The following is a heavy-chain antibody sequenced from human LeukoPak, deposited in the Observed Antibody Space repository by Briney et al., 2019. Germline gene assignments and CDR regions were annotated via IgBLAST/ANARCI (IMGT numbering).Heavy chain of an antibody. CDR2: INPNSGGT. D-gene: IGHD6-25*01. CDR1: GYTFTGYY. J-gene: IGHJ5*02. V-gene: IGHV1-2*06. Sequence: ASVKVSCKASGYTFTGYYMHWVRQAPGQGLEWMGRINPNSGGTNYAQKFQGRVTMTRDTSISTAYMELSSLRSEDTAVYYCARDLKYSSAPDVDKTFDPWGQGTLVTVSS. CDR3: ARDLKYSSAPDVDKTFDP.